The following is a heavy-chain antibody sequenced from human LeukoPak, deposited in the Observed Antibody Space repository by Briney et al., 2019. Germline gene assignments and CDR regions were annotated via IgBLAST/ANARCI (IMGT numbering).Heavy chain of an antibody. D-gene: IGHD6-13*01. CDR3: ARSITSSWYGDFQH. Sequence: GGSLRLSCAVSGFTFSSFAMSWVRQAPGKGLEWVSALSGSGITTYYADSAKGRFAISRDNSKNTLSLQMSSLTAEDTAVYYCARSITSSWYGDFQHWGQGTLVTVSS. V-gene: IGHV3-23*01. CDR1: GFTFSSFA. J-gene: IGHJ1*01. CDR2: LSGSGITT.